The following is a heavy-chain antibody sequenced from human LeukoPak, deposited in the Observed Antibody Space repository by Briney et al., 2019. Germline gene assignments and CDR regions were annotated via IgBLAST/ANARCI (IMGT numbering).Heavy chain of an antibody. CDR1: GYSISSGYY. J-gene: IGHJ5*02. Sequence: PSETLSLTCAVSGYSISSGYYWGWIRQPPGKGLEWIGSIYHSGSTYYNPSLKSRVTISVDTSKNQFSLKLSSVTAADTAVYYCARAKTTVTTRFDPWGQGTLVTVSS. CDR2: IYHSGST. V-gene: IGHV4-38-2*01. CDR3: ARAKTTVTTRFDP. D-gene: IGHD4-17*01.